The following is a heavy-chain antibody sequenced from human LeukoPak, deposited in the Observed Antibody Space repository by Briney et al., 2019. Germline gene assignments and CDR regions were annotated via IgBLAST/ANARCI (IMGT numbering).Heavy chain of an antibody. CDR3: STGRLDY. CDR2: IKSKTDGGTT. V-gene: IGHV3-15*01. Sequence: GGSLRLSCAASGFTFNDAWMNWVRQGSGKGLEWVGRIKSKTDGGTTDYAARVKGRFTISRDDSKNILYLQMNSLKIEDTAVCYCSTGRLDYWGQGILVTVSS. CDR1: GFTFNDAW. J-gene: IGHJ4*02.